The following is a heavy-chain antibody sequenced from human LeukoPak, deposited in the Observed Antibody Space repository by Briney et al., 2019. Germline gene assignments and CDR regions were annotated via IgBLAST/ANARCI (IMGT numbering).Heavy chain of an antibody. V-gene: IGHV4-39*07. J-gene: IGHJ4*02. CDR2: IYYSGST. D-gene: IGHD6-19*01. Sequence: PSETLSLTCTVSGGSISSSSYYWGWIRQPPGKGLEWIGSIYYSGSTYYNPSLKSRVTISVDTSKNQFSLKLSSVTAADTAVYYCARETYSSGGLTFDYWGQGTLVTVSS. CDR3: ARETYSSGGLTFDY. CDR1: GGSISSSSYY.